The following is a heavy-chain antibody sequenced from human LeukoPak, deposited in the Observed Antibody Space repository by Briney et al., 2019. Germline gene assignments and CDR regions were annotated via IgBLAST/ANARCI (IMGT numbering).Heavy chain of an antibody. D-gene: IGHD2-15*01. J-gene: IGHJ6*03. CDR1: VFTFSNYY. V-gene: IGHV3-11*01. Sequence: PGGSLSLSCAASVFTFSNYYMIWIRRAPGKGLEWVSTITSAGLTISYAVSVKGRFNMSRDNAKNVLFLQMNSLTAEDTAVYFCARELHSGTWDYYYMDVWGKGPTVTVSS. CDR3: ARELHSGTWDYYYMDV. CDR2: ITSAGLTI.